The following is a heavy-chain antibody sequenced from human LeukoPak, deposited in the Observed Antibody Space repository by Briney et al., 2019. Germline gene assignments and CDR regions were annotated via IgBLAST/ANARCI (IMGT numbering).Heavy chain of an antibody. CDR2: ISGSGGST. Sequence: GGFLRLSCAASGFTFSSYAMSWVRQAPGKGLEWVSAISGSGGSTYYADSVKGRFTISRDNSKNTLYLQMNSLRAEDTAVYYCAKDRFGDLGRDAFDIWGQGTMVTVSS. CDR3: AKDRFGDLGRDAFDI. J-gene: IGHJ3*02. V-gene: IGHV3-23*01. CDR1: GFTFSSYA. D-gene: IGHD3-10*01.